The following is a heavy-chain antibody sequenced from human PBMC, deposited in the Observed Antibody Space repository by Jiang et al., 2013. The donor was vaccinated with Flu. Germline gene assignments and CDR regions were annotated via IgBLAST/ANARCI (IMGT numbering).Heavy chain of an antibody. CDR1: GGSISSYY. D-gene: IGHD3-3*01. CDR3: ARGYYDFWSGYYRTGNIPNWFDP. V-gene: IGHV4-59*01. Sequence: GLVKPSETLSLTCTVSGGSISSYYWSWIRQPPGKGLEWIGYIYYSGSTNYNPSLKSRVTISVDTSKNQFSLKLSSVTAADTAVYYCARGYYDFWSGYYRTGNIPNWFDPWGQGTLVTVSS. CDR2: IYYSGST. J-gene: IGHJ5*02.